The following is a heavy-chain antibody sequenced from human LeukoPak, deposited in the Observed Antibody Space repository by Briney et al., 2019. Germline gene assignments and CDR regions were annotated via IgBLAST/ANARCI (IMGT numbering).Heavy chain of an antibody. J-gene: IGHJ4*02. CDR1: GFTFSSYG. Sequence: PGRSLRLSCAASGFTFSSYGMHWVRQAPGKGLEWVSAISGSGGSTYYADSVKGRFTISRDNSKNTLYLQMNSLRAEDTAVYYCAKLMVVSYFDYWGQGTLVTVSS. D-gene: IGHD3-22*01. CDR3: AKLMVVSYFDY. V-gene: IGHV3-23*01. CDR2: ISGSGGST.